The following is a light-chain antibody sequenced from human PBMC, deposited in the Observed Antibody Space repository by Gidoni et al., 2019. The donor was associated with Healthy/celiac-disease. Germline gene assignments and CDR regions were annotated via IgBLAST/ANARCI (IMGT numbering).Light chain of an antibody. CDR2: YDS. CDR1: NIGSKS. Sequence: SYVLTQPPSGSGAPGKTARITCGGNNIGSKSVHWYQQKPGQAPVLVIYYDSDRPSGIPERFSGSNSGNTATLTISRVEAGDEADYYCQVWDSSSDHRVFGGGTKLTVL. V-gene: IGLV3-21*04. J-gene: IGLJ2*01. CDR3: QVWDSSSDHRV.